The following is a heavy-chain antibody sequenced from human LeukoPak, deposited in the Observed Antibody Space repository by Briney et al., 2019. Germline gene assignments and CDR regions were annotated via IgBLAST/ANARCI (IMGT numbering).Heavy chain of an antibody. V-gene: IGHV3-21*01. Sequence: GGSLRLSCAASGFTFSSYSMNWVRQAPGKGLEWVSSISSSSSYIYYADSVKGRFTISRDNAKNSLYLQTNSLRAEGTAVYYCARLSPIDAFDTWGQGTMVTVSS. CDR2: ISSSSSYI. CDR3: ARLSPIDAFDT. J-gene: IGHJ3*02. CDR1: GFTFSSYS. D-gene: IGHD2-2*02.